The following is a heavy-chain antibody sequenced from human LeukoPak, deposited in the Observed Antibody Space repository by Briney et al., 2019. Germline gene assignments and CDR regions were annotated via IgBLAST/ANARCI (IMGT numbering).Heavy chain of an antibody. CDR1: GYTFTRYY. D-gene: IGHD5-18*01. J-gene: IGHJ4*02. Sequence: ASVKVSCKASGYTFTRYYLHWVRQAPGQGLEWMGLINPKNGGTKYAQKLQGRVTMTTDTSTSTAYMELRSLRSDDTAVYYCARDAADTVRGGDYWGQGSLVTVSS. CDR2: INPKNGGT. V-gene: IGHV1-2*02. CDR3: ARDAADTVRGGDY.